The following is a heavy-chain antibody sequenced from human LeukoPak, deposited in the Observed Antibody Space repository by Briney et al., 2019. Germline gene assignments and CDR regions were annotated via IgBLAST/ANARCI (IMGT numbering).Heavy chain of an antibody. D-gene: IGHD3-10*01. CDR2: IYTSGST. CDR1: GGSISNYY. J-gene: IGHJ5*02. Sequence: SETLSLTCTVSGGSISNYYWSWIRQPAGKGLQWIGRIYTSGSTNYNPSLKSRVTMSIDTSNNRFSLKLSSATAADTAVYYCARVGDYYASGSFAEWFDPWGQGTLVTVSS. CDR3: ARVGDYYASGSFAEWFDP. V-gene: IGHV4-4*07.